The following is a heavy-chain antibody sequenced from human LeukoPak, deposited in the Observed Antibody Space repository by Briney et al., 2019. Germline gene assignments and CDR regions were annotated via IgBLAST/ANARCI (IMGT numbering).Heavy chain of an antibody. J-gene: IGHJ4*02. D-gene: IGHD3-22*01. CDR2: IYYSGST. CDR1: GGSISSYY. CDR3: ARDLYYYDSSGYYRFFDY. Sequence: SETLSLTCTVSGGSISSYYWSWIRQPPGKGLEWIGYIYYSGSTNYNPSLKSRVTISVDTSKNQFSLKLSSVTAADTVVYYCARDLYYYDSSGYYRFFDYWGQGTLVTVSS. V-gene: IGHV4-59*01.